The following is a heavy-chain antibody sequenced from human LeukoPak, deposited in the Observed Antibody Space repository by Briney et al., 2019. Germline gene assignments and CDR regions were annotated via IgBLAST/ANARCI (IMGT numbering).Heavy chain of an antibody. Sequence: SETLSLTCAVYGGSFSGYYWSWIRQPPGKGLEWIGEINHSGSTNYNPSLKSRVTISVDTSKNQFFLKLSSVTAADTAVYYCARVRSYYYYGMDVWGQGTTVTVS. CDR1: GGSFSGYY. CDR3: ARVRSYYYYGMDV. V-gene: IGHV4-34*01. CDR2: INHSGST. J-gene: IGHJ6*02.